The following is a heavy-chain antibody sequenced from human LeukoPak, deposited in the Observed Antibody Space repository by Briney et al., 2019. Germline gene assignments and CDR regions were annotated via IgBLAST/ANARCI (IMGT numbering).Heavy chain of an antibody. CDR3: ARTYYDILTAPDY. J-gene: IGHJ4*02. V-gene: IGHV3-30-3*01. Sequence: TGGSLRLSCTVSGFTLSTYSLNWVRRAPGKGLEWVAVISYDGSNKYYADSVKGRFTISRDNSKNTLYLQMNSLRAEDTAVYYCARTYYDILTAPDYWGQGTLVTVSS. CDR1: GFTLSTYS. D-gene: IGHD3-9*01. CDR2: ISYDGSNK.